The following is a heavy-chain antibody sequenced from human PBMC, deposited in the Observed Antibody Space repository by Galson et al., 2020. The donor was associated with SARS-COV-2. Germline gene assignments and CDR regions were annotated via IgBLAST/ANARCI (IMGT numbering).Heavy chain of an antibody. CDR3: ARVPVRGVIDDAFDI. D-gene: IGHD3-10*01. J-gene: IGHJ3*02. Sequence: ASETLSLTCTVSGGSISSGGYYWSWIRPHPGKGLEWIGYIYYSGSTYYNPSLKSRVTISVDTSKNQFSLKLSSVTAADTAVYYCARVPVRGVIDDAFDIWGQGAMVTVSS. CDR1: GGSISSGGYY. CDR2: IYYSGST. V-gene: IGHV4-31*03.